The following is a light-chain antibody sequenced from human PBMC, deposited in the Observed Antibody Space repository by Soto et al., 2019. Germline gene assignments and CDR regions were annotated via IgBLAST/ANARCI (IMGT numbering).Light chain of an antibody. CDR2: DVS. CDR1: SSDIGGYNY. CDR3: SSYGGRNNLV. J-gene: IGLJ3*02. V-gene: IGLV2-8*01. Sequence: QSALTQPPSASGSPGQSVTISCTGTSSDIGGYNYVSWYQQYPGKAPKLMIYDVSKRPSGVPDRFSGSKSGNTASLTVSGLQAEDEADYYCSSYGGRNNLVFGGGTKLTVL.